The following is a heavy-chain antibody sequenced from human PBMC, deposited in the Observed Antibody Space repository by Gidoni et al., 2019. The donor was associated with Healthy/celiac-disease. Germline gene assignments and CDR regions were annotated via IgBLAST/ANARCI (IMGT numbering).Heavy chain of an antibody. CDR3: TTDTPIFGVVTSFDY. J-gene: IGHJ4*02. CDR2: IKSKTDGGTT. V-gene: IGHV3-15*01. D-gene: IGHD3-3*02. Sequence: EVQLVESGGGLVKPGGSLRLSCAASGFTFSNAWMSWVRQAPGKGLEWVGRIKSKTDGGTTDYAAPVKGRFTISRDDSKNTLYLQMNSLKTEDTAVYYCTTDTPIFGVVTSFDYWGQGTLVTVSS. CDR1: GFTFSNAW.